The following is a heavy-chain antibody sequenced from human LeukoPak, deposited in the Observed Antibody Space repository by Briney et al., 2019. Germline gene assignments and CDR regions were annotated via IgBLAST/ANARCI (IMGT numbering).Heavy chain of an antibody. D-gene: IGHD2-15*01. CDR2: INPNSGGT. J-gene: IGHJ4*02. CDR1: AYTFTGYY. CDR3: ARSYCSGGICSLGAFDY. V-gene: IGHV1-2*02. Sequence: GASVKVSCKASAYTFTGYYIFWVRQAPGQGLEWMGWINPNSGGTNSALKFQGRVTMTRDTSISTAFMELSRLRSDDTAVYYCARSYCSGGICSLGAFDYWGQGTLVTVSS.